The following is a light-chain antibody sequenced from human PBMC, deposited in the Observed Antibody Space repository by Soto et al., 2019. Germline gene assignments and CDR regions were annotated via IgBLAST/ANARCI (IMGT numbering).Light chain of an antibody. CDR3: NSYTSSTAYV. Sequence: QSALTQPASVSGSPGQSITISCTGTSSDVGGYNYVSWYQQHPGKAPKLIIYEVSNRPSGVSNRFSGSKSGNTASLTISGLRAEDEADYYCNSYTSSTAYVFGTGTKVTVL. V-gene: IGLV2-14*01. CDR2: EVS. CDR1: SSDVGGYNY. J-gene: IGLJ1*01.